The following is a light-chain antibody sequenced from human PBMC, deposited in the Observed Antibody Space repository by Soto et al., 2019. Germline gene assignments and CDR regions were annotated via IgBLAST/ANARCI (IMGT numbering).Light chain of an antibody. Sequence: QSALTHPRSVSGSPGQSVTISCTGTSSDVGGHNYVSWYQQYPGKAPKLLLSSVSKRPSGVPDRFSGSKSGNTASLTISGLQAEDEADYYCCSYAGSYTYVFGTGTKLTVL. CDR2: SVS. V-gene: IGLV2-11*01. J-gene: IGLJ1*01. CDR3: CSYAGSYTYV. CDR1: SSDVGGHNY.